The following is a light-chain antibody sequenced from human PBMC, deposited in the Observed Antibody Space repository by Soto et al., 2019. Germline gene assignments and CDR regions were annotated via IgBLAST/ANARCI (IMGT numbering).Light chain of an antibody. Sequence: EIVMTQSPATLSMSPGERATLSCRASQSISSNLAWYQQKPGQAPRLLIYGASNRATGIPARFSGGGSETEFPLTISSLQSEDSAVYDCQQYDNWPPPYTFGQGTKLEIK. CDR2: GAS. V-gene: IGKV3-15*01. J-gene: IGKJ2*01. CDR3: QQYDNWPPPYT. CDR1: QSISSN.